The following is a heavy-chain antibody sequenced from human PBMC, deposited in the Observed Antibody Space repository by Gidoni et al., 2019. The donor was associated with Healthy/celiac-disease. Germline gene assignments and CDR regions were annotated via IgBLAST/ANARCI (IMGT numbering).Heavy chain of an antibody. J-gene: IGHJ4*02. Sequence: EVQRGVSGGGLVQPGGSLRLACAAYGFTFISYEMNWVRQAPGKGLEWVSYISSSGSTIYYADSVKGRFTISRDNAKNSLYLQMNSLRAEDTAVYYCARDPYGDGYFDYWGQGTLVTVSS. CDR1: GFTFISYE. V-gene: IGHV3-48*03. CDR3: ARDPYGDGYFDY. D-gene: IGHD4-17*01. CDR2: ISSSGSTI.